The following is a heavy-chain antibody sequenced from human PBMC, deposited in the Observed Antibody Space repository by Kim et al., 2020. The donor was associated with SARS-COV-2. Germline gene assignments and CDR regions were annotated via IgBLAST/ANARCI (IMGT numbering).Heavy chain of an antibody. CDR1: GGSISSGGYY. CDR3: ARDTIEDYVWGSYRYTPFSWFDP. J-gene: IGHJ5*02. V-gene: IGHV4-31*03. Sequence: SETLSLTCTVSGGSISSGGYYWSWIRQHPGKGLEWIGYIYYSGSTYYNPSLKSRVTISVDTSKNQFSLKLSSVTAADTAVYYCARDTIEDYVWGSYRYTPFSWFDPWGQGTLVTVSS. CDR2: IYYSGST. D-gene: IGHD3-16*02.